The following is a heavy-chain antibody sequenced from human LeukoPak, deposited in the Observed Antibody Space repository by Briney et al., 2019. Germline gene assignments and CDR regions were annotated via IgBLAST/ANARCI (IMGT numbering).Heavy chain of an antibody. CDR2: ISSSSTYI. V-gene: IGHV3-21*01. CDR3: ARGEYGSGSYHIDY. Sequence: GGSLRLSCAASGFTFSSYSINWVRQAPGKGLEWVSSISSSSTYIYYADSVKGRFTISRDNAKNSLYLQMNSLRAEDTAVHYCARGEYGSGSYHIDYWGQGTLVTVSS. D-gene: IGHD3-10*01. J-gene: IGHJ4*02. CDR1: GFTFSSYS.